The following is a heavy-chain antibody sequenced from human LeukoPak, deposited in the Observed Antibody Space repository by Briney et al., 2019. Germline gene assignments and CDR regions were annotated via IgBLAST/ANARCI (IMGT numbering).Heavy chain of an antibody. J-gene: IGHJ6*02. CDR2: ISGSGGST. Sequence: PGGSLRLSCAASGFTFSSYAMSWVRQAPGKGLEWVSAISGSGGSTYYADSVKGRFTISRDNSKNTLYLQMNSLRAEDTAVYYCAKDLTPRGFWSGHPYYYYGMDVWGQGTTVTVSS. D-gene: IGHD3-3*01. CDR1: GFTFSSYA. V-gene: IGHV3-23*01. CDR3: AKDLTPRGFWSGHPYYYYGMDV.